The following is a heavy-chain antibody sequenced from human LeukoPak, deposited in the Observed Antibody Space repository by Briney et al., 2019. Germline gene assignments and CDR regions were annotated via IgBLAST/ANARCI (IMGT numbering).Heavy chain of an antibody. Sequence: PGGSLRLSCAASGFTFDDYAMHWVRQAPGKGLEWVSGISWNSGSIGYADSVKGRFTISRDNAKNSLYLQMNSLRAEDMALYYCAKSIAVTIFGVVTQDAFDIWGQGTMVTVSS. CDR2: ISWNSGSI. CDR1: GFTFDDYA. J-gene: IGHJ3*02. CDR3: AKSIAVTIFGVVTQDAFDI. V-gene: IGHV3-9*03. D-gene: IGHD3-3*01.